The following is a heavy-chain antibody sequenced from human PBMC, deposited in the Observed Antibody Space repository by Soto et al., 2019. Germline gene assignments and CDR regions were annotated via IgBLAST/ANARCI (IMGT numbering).Heavy chain of an antibody. V-gene: IGHV1-69*04. D-gene: IGHD6-13*01. CDR3: ARDLSPRIAAAGNGFAP. CDR2: IIPILGIA. CDR1: GGTFSSYT. Sequence: SVKVSCKASGGTFSSYTISWVRQAPGQGLEWMGRIIPILGIANYAQKFQGRVTITADKSTSTAYVELSSLRSEDTAVYYCARDLSPRIAAAGNGFAPGGQGTLVTVSS. J-gene: IGHJ5*02.